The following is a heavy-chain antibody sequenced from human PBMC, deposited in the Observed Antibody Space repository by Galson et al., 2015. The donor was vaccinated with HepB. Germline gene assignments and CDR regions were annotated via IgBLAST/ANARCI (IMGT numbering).Heavy chain of an antibody. Sequence: LRLSCAASGFTFSSYEMNWVRQAPGKGLEWVSYISSSGSTIYYADSVKGRFTISRDNAKNSLYLQMNSLRAEDTAVYYCARDRYYDSSGYYPFDYWGQGTLVTVSS. D-gene: IGHD3-22*01. J-gene: IGHJ4*02. V-gene: IGHV3-48*03. CDR2: ISSSGSTI. CDR1: GFTFSSYE. CDR3: ARDRYYDSSGYYPFDY.